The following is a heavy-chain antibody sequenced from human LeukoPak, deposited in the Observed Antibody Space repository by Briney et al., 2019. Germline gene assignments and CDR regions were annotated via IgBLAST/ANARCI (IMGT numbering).Heavy chain of an antibody. D-gene: IGHD3-22*01. CDR3: ATDFYDST. Sequence: PGGSLRLSCAASGFTFSSYAMHWVRQAPGKGLEWVGRIRSNSDGGTIDYAAPVKGRFTLSRDDSKTTLYLQMNSLQTEDTAVYYCATDFYDSTWGQGTLVTVSS. CDR2: IRSNSDGGTI. V-gene: IGHV3-15*07. CDR1: GFTFSSYA. J-gene: IGHJ5*02.